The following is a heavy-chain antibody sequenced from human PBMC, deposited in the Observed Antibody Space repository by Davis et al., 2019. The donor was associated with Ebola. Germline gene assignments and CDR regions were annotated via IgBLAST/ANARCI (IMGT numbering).Heavy chain of an antibody. CDR3: ARIREYYDILTEAYYCYYGMDV. CDR1: AFSLSTSAMC. Sequence: SGPTLAKPTQTLTLTCPFSAFSLSTSAMCVSWIRQPPGKALEWLARIDWHDDKYYSTSLKTRLTISKDTSKNQVVLTMTNMDPVDTATYYCARIREYYDILTEAYYCYYGMDVWGQGTTVTVSS. D-gene: IGHD3-9*01. CDR2: IDWHDDK. J-gene: IGHJ6*02. V-gene: IGHV2-70*11.